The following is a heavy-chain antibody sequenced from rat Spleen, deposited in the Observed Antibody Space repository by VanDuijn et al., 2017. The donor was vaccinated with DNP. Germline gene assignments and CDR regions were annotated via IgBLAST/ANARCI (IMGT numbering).Heavy chain of an antibody. CDR1: GLILSNYG. CDR2: ISPSGGST. J-gene: IGHJ2*01. D-gene: IGHD1-2*01. CDR3: ATDQGTITAPFDS. V-gene: IGHV5-19*01. Sequence: EVQLVESGGGLVQPGGSLRLSCVASGLILSNYGIHWIRQVPTKGLEWVASISPSGGSTYYRDSVKGRFTISRDDAKSSLHLQMDSLRSEDTANYYCATDQGTITAPFDSWGPGVMVTVSS.